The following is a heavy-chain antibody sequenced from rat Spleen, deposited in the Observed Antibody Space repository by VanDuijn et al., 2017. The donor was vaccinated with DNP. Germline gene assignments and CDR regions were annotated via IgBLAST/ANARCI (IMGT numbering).Heavy chain of an antibody. J-gene: IGHJ4*01. CDR2: ISYDGSST. CDR3: ARHGEPMDA. V-gene: IGHV5-7*01. CDR1: GFTFSDYN. Sequence: EVQLVESGGGLVQPGRSLKLSCAASGFTFSDYNMAWVRQAPKKGLEWVATISYDGSSTYYRDSVKGRFTISRDNAKSTLYLQMDSLRSEDTATYYCARHGEPMDAWGQGTSVTVSS.